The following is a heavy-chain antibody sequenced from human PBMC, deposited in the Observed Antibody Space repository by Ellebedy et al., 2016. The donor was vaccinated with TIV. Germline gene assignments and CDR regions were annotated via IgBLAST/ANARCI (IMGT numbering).Heavy chain of an antibody. V-gene: IGHV3-30*04. J-gene: IGHJ4*02. CDR2: ISYDGNYK. Sequence: PGGSLRLSCAASGFTFRSYAFHWVRQAPGEGLGLVALISYDGNYKYYADSVKGRFTISRDNSENTLYLQMNSLRTEDTAVYYSARGWFGEANVDYWGQGTLVTVSS. CDR3: ARGWFGEANVDY. CDR1: GFTFRSYA. D-gene: IGHD3-10*01.